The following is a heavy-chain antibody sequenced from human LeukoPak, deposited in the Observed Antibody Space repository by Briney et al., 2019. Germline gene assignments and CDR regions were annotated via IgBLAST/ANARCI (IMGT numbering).Heavy chain of an antibody. V-gene: IGHV3-23*01. Sequence: PGGSLRLSCTASGFTFSNYVMRWVRQSPGKGLEWVSGIGSDGATDYAHSVRGRFTISRDDSKSPLYLEMNSLRAEDTAVYYCAKQVGYCTGGNCYFDSWGQGTLVTVSS. D-gene: IGHD2-8*02. CDR2: IGSDGAT. CDR1: GFTFSNYV. J-gene: IGHJ4*02. CDR3: AKQVGYCTGGNCYFDS.